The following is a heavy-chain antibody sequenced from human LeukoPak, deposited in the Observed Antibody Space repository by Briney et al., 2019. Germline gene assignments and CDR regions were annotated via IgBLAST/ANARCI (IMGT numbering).Heavy chain of an antibody. CDR2: MNPNSGNT. J-gene: IGHJ4*02. CDR1: GYTFTSYY. D-gene: IGHD3-3*01. V-gene: IGHV1-8*02. Sequence: ASVKVSCKASGYTFTSYYMHWVRQAPGQGLEWMGWMNPNSGNTGYAQKFQGRVTMTRNTSISTAYMELSSLRSEDTAVYYCARVGHYDFWSGYSGVDYWGQGTLVTVSS. CDR3: ARVGHYDFWSGYSGVDY.